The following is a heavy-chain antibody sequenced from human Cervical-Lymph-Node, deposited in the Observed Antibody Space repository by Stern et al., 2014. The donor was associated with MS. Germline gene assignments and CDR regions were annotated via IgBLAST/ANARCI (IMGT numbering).Heavy chain of an antibody. CDR2: ISGNGNFS. V-gene: IGHV3-21*01. J-gene: IGHJ4*02. CDR1: GFTLRNYT. Sequence: EVQLVESGGGLVKPGGSLTLSCEASGFTLRNYTMSWVRQAPAKGLEFVSSISGNGNFSGSAPSLEGRFTISRDSAKNSRYLQMNNLRAEDTAVYYCARGRQCDSWGQGTLVTVS. CDR3: ARGRQCDS.